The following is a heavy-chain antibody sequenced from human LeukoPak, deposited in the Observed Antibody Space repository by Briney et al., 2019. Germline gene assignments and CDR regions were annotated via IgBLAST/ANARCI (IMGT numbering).Heavy chain of an antibody. V-gene: IGHV1-18*01. Sequence: ASDKVSCKTSGYTFTTYGVSWVRQAPGQGLEWMGWVSGYTGNTNYAERFQGRVTMTTDTSTSTVYMELTSLRSDDTAVYYCARGEVSASLYYFDFWGQGTLVTVS. CDR3: ARGEVSASLYYFDF. J-gene: IGHJ4*02. CDR2: VSGYTGNT. D-gene: IGHD2-2*01. CDR1: GYTFTTYG.